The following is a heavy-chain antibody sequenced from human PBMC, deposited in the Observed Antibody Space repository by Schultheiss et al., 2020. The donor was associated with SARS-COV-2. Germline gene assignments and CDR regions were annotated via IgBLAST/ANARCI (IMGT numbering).Heavy chain of an antibody. D-gene: IGHD1-26*01. CDR2: IRYDGSNK. CDR1: GFKFSDYG. CDR3: VKEGSGSAALFDI. V-gene: IGHV3-30*02. Sequence: GGSLRLSCAASGFKFSDYGTNWVRQAPGKGLEWVAFIRYDGSNKYYADSVKGRFTISRDNSKNTLCLQMNSLRTEDTAIYYCVKEGSGSAALFDIWGQGTMVTVSS. J-gene: IGHJ3*02.